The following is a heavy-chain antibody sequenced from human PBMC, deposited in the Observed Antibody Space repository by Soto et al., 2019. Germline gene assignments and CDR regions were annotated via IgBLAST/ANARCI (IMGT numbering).Heavy chain of an antibody. CDR2: INPFDGSR. J-gene: IGHJ4*02. CDR3: SRADTGETSPFDH. D-gene: IGHD3-10*01. Sequence: ASVKVSCKASGYIFTSYYIHWVRQAPGQGLEWMGWINPFDGSRMFAQSFQGRVTMTMDTSTSTVYMEVSSLRSEDTAVYYCSRADTGETSPFDHWGRG. V-gene: IGHV1-46*03. CDR1: GYIFTSYY.